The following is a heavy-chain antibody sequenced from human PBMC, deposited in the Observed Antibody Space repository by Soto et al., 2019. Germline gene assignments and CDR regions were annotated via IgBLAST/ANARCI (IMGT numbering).Heavy chain of an antibody. CDR2: INGGDGNT. CDR1: GYTFSNIA. Sequence: ASVKVSCKASGYTFSNIAIHWVRQAPGQRLEWMGWINGGDGNTRYSQKFQGRVTFIRDTSASIVYMEMSNLRSEDTTVYYCARSPGWYALDFWGQGTMVTVSS. V-gene: IGHV1-3*01. D-gene: IGHD6-19*01. CDR3: ARSPGWYALDF. J-gene: IGHJ3*01.